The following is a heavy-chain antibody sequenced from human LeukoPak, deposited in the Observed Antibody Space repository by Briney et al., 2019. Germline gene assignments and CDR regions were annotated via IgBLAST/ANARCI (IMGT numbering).Heavy chain of an antibody. CDR1: GGSISSSSYY. CDR3: AKDRGSGVWGSYRSDAFDI. D-gene: IGHD3-16*02. Sequence: PSETLSLTCTVSGGSISSSSYYWGWIRQAPEKGLEWVANIKQDGSEKYYVDSVKGRFTISRDNAKNSLYLQMNSLRAEDTAVYYCAKDRGSGVWGSYRSDAFDIWGQGTMVTVSS. J-gene: IGHJ3*02. CDR2: IKQDGSEK. V-gene: IGHV3-7*03.